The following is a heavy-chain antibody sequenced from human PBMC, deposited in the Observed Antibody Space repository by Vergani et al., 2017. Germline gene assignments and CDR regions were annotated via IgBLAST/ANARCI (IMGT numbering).Heavy chain of an antibody. CDR2: INHSGST. CDR3: ARGTHHSGSYFNYYGSDV. J-gene: IGHJ6*02. Sequence: QVQLQQWGAGLLKPSETLSLTCAVYGGSFRGYYWSWIRQPPGKGLEWIGEINHSGSTNYNPSLKSRVTISVDTSKNQFSLKRSSVTAADTAVYYCARGTHHSGSYFNYYGSDVWGQGTTVTVSS. CDR1: GGSFRGYY. D-gene: IGHD1-26*01. V-gene: IGHV4-34*01.